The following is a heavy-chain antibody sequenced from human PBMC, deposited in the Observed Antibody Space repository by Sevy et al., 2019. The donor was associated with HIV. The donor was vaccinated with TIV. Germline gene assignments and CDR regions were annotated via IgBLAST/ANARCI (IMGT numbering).Heavy chain of an antibody. V-gene: IGHV1-18*01. J-gene: IGHJ4*02. Sequence: ASVKVSCKTSGYTFIKHPLSWVRQAPGQGLEWMGCIRTYNGETKCAQTFQGRATMTTDTSTSTAYMELWSLRSDDTAVYYCARDSDGSGRYYLDYFDSWGQGTLVTVSS. CDR3: ARDSDGSGRYYLDYFDS. CDR1: GYTFIKHP. CDR2: IRTYNGET. D-gene: IGHD3-22*01.